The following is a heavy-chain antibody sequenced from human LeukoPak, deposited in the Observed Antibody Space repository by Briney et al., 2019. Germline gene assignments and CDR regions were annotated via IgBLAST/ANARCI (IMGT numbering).Heavy chain of an antibody. CDR1: GYTFTGYY. Sequence: ASVKVSCKASGYTFTGYYMHWVRQAPGQGLEWMGWINPNSGGTNYAQKFQGRVTMTRDTSISTAYMELSRLRSDDTAVYYCARVVPAAMTSFDYWGQGTLVTVSS. CDR3: ARVVPAAMTSFDY. V-gene: IGHV1-2*02. CDR2: INPNSGGT. D-gene: IGHD2-2*01. J-gene: IGHJ4*02.